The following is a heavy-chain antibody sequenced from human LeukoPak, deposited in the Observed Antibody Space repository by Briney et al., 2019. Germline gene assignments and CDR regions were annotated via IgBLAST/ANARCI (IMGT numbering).Heavy chain of an antibody. V-gene: IGHV4-59*01. CDR1: GASINGYF. J-gene: IGHJ6*02. CDR2: VSHTGAT. D-gene: IGHD1-26*01. CDR3: ARDRRGSFYTFDL. Sequence: SETLSLTCSVSGASINGYFWSWVRQTPEKGLEWIGYVSHTGATTSNPTLKSRVSITIDTSKSQISLTMTSVTAADSALYYCARDRRGSFYTFDLWGPGTTVSVS.